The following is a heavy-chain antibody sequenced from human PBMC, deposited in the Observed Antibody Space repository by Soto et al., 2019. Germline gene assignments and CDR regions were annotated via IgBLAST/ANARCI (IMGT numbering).Heavy chain of an antibody. CDR3: ARDVVGHTTFFGYFDY. D-gene: IGHD1-26*01. V-gene: IGHV3-33*01. CDR1: GFTFSGLG. CDR2: IRYDGSKI. J-gene: IGHJ4*02. Sequence: QVQLVESGGGVVQPGRSLRLSCAASGFTFSGLGMHWVRQAPGKGLEWVAVIRYDGSKIYYADAVKGRFTISRDNSKDTLYLQMNSLRADDTAVYYCARDVVGHTTFFGYFDYWGQGTLVTVSS.